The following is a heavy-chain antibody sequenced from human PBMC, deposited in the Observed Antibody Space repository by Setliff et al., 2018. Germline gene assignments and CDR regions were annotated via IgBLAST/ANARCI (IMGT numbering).Heavy chain of an antibody. D-gene: IGHD1-1*01. CDR1: GVSFSDYY. V-gene: IGHV4-34*10. CDR3: ARTTGSTHNWLDP. CDR2: INHSGTT. Sequence: PSETLSLTCTVYGVSFSDYYWGWVRQSPGKGLDWIGEINHSGTTNYDPSLEGRISISVDTSKNQFSLKVSSVTAADTAVYYCARTTGSTHNWLDPWGPGTLVTVSS. J-gene: IGHJ5*02.